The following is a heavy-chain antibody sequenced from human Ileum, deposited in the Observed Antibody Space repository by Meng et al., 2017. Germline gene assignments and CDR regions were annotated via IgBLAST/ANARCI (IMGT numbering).Heavy chain of an antibody. CDR3: ARERRHYYGSGSFDY. V-gene: IGHV4-30-4*01. CDR1: GGSFSSDNYY. D-gene: IGHD3-10*01. J-gene: IGHJ4*02. CDR2: TYYNGSP. Sequence: QVQLQQWGAGLLKPSQTLSLTCSVSGGSFSSDNYYWTWIRQTPGKGLEWIGLTYYNGSPFYNPSLRSRVTISVDTSKDQFSLKLTSVTAADTAVYYCARERRHYYGSGSFDYWGQGILVTVSS.